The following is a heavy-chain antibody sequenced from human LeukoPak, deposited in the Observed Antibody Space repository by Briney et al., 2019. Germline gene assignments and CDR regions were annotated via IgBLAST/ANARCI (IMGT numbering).Heavy chain of an antibody. CDR1: GFTFDDYA. J-gene: IGHJ3*02. Sequence: GGSLRLSCAASGFTFDDYAMHWVRQAPGKGLEWVSGISWNSGSIGYADSVKGRFTISRDNAKNSLYLQMNSLRAEDTALYFCALGGYSGYDYGAFDIWGQGTMVTVSS. CDR2: ISWNSGSI. V-gene: IGHV3-9*01. D-gene: IGHD5-12*01. CDR3: ALGGYSGYDYGAFDI.